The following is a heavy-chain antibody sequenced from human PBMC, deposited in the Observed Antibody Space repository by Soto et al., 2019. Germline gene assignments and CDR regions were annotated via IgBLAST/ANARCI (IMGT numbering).Heavy chain of an antibody. D-gene: IGHD2-15*01. J-gene: IGHJ5*02. CDR1: GFTFSNAW. CDR3: AKAYCSGGSCYWFDP. CDR2: IKSKTDGGTT. V-gene: IGHV3-15*01. Sequence: GGSLRLSCAASGFTFSNAWMSWVRQAPGKGLEWVGRIKSKTDGGTTDYAAPVKGRFTISRDDSKNTLYLQMNSLRAEDTAVYYCAKAYCSGGSCYWFDPWGQGTLVTVSS.